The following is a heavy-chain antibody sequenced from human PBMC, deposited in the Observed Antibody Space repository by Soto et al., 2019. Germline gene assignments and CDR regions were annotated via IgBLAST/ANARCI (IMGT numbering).Heavy chain of an antibody. Sequence: EVQLLESGGGLVQPGGSLRLSCAASGFTFSSYAMSWVRQAPGKGLEWVSAISGSGGSTYYADSVKGRFTISRDNSKNTLYLQMNSLRAEDTAVYYCAKDGKLMVYAITWFDPWGQGTLVTVSS. D-gene: IGHD2-8*01. CDR2: ISGSGGST. V-gene: IGHV3-23*01. J-gene: IGHJ5*02. CDR3: AKDGKLMVYAITWFDP. CDR1: GFTFSSYA.